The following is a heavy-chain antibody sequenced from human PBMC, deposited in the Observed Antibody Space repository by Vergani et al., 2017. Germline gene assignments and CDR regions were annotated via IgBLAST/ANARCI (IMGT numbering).Heavy chain of an antibody. CDR1: GFTFSSYS. Sequence: VQLVQSGAEVKKPGSSVKVSCKASGFTFSSYSMNWVRQAPGKGLEWVSSISSSSSYIYYADSVKGRFTISRDNAKNSLYLQMNSLRAEDTAVYYCASFFMTTALTNYYGMDVWGQGTTVTVSS. D-gene: IGHD4-17*01. CDR3: ASFFMTTALTNYYGMDV. V-gene: IGHV3-21*01. CDR2: ISSSSSYI. J-gene: IGHJ6*02.